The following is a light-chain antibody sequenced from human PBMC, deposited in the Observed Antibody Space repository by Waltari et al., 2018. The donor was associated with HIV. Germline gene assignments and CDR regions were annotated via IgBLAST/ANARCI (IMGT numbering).Light chain of an antibody. V-gene: IGLV2-23*01. CDR1: SSDVGSYNI. J-gene: IGLJ3*02. CDR2: EGS. CDR3: CSYAGTNWV. Sequence: QSALTQPASVSGSPGQSLTISCTGTSSDVGSYNIVSWYQQHPGKAPKLMMYEGSKRPSGVSNRFSGSKSGNTASLTISGLQAEDEADYYCCSYAGTNWVFGGGTKLTVL.